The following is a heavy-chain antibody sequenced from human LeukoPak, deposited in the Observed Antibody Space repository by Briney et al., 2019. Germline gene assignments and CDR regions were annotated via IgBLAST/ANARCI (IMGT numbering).Heavy chain of an antibody. V-gene: IGHV4-59*01. CDR2: TYYSGSP. CDR3: AKRPHYYDPSNHFDY. CDR1: RGSISGYY. Sequence: PSESLSLTCTVSRGSISGYYWSWIRQPPGKGLEWIGYTYYSGSPNYNPSLKSRVTISVDTSKNQFSLKLSSVTAADTAVYYCAKRPHYYDPSNHFDYWGQGTLVTVSS. D-gene: IGHD3-22*01. J-gene: IGHJ4*02.